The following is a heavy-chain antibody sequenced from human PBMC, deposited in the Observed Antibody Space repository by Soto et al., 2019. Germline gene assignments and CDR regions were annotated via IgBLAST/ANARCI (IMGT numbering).Heavy chain of an antibody. Sequence: EVQLVESGGGLVQPGGSLRLSCAASGFTFSSHWLHWVRQAPGKGLVWVARINTDGSSTSYADSVKGRFTISRDNARNTLYLKMDSLSAEDTAVYYCARDANCLSYWGQGTLVTVSS. CDR3: ARDANCLSY. CDR2: INTDGSST. V-gene: IGHV3-74*01. CDR1: GFTFSSHW. D-gene: IGHD2-21*01. J-gene: IGHJ4*02.